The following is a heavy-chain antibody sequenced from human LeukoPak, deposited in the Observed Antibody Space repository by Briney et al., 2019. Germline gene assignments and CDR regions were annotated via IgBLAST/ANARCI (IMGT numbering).Heavy chain of an antibody. V-gene: IGHV4-34*01. CDR3: ASQRGVGQQLVPFGY. Sequence: PSETLSLTCAVYGGSFSGYYWSWIRQPPGKGLEWIGDINHSGITNYNPSLKSRVTISVDTSKNQFSLKLSSVTAADTAVYYCASQRGVGQQLVPFGYWGQGTLVTVSS. D-gene: IGHD6-13*01. J-gene: IGHJ4*02. CDR2: INHSGIT. CDR1: GGSFSGYY.